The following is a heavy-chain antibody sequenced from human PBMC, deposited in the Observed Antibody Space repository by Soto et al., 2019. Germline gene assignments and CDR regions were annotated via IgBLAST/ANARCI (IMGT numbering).Heavy chain of an antibody. D-gene: IGHD6-19*01. CDR1: GGTFSSYA. V-gene: IGHV1-69*12. CDR3: ARGIAVAGHYYYYGMDV. CDR2: IIPIFGTA. J-gene: IGHJ6*02. Sequence: QVQLVQSGAEVKKPGSSVKVSCKASGGTFSSYAISWVRQAPGQGLEWMGGIIPIFGTANYAQKFQGRVTITADESTSTADMELSSLRSEDTAVYYCARGIAVAGHYYYYGMDVWGQGTTVTVSS.